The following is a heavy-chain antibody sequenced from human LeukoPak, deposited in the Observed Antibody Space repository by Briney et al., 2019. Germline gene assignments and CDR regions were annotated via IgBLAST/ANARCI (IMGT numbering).Heavy chain of an antibody. CDR3: ARDVEDELGSGSYD. CDR2: INPNSGGT. V-gene: IGHV1-2*06. Sequence: ASVKVSCKASGYTFTGYYMHWVRQAPGQGLEWMGRINPNSGGTNYAQKFQGRVTMTRDTSISTAYMELSRLRSDDTAVYYCARDVEDELGSGSYDWGQGTLVTVSS. D-gene: IGHD3-10*01. CDR1: GYTFTGYY. J-gene: IGHJ4*02.